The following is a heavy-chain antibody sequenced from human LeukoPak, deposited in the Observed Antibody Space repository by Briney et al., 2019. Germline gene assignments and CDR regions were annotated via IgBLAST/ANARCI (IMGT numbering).Heavy chain of an antibody. Sequence: GGSLRLSCAASGFTFSSYAMSWVRQAPGRGLVWVSGIKSDGSDINYADSVKGRFTISRDNAKNMLYLQMNSLRAEDTAVYHCVVSRSFDSWGQGTLVTVSS. CDR2: IKSDGSDI. CDR3: VVSRSFDS. D-gene: IGHD2-2*01. J-gene: IGHJ4*02. CDR1: GFTFSSYA. V-gene: IGHV3-74*01.